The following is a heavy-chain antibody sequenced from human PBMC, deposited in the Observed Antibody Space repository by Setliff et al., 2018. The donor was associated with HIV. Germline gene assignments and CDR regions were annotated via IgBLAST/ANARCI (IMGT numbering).Heavy chain of an antibody. V-gene: IGHV4-34*01. D-gene: IGHD6-13*01. Sequence: SETLSLTCAVYGGSSSDYYWSWIRQPPGKGLEWIGEINHSGSTNYNPSLKSRVTISVDTSKNQFSLKLSSVTAADTAVYYCARGLVSVGITEAGYYFDFWGQGTLVTVSS. CDR2: INHSGST. J-gene: IGHJ4*02. CDR3: ARGLVSVGITEAGYYFDF. CDR1: GGSSSDYY.